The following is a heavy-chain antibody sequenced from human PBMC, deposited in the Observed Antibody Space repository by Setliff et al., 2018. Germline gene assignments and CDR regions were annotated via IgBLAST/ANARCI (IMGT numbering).Heavy chain of an antibody. Sequence: PGESLKLSCQASGYSFLIYWIGWVRRMPGKGLEWMGIIYPGDSDIRYSPSFEGQVTISADKSITTAYLQWSSLKASDTATYFCVRAGSGIGGDLDYWGQGTLVTVSS. CDR3: VRAGSGIGGDLDY. CDR2: IYPGDSDI. J-gene: IGHJ4*02. CDR1: GYSFLIYW. D-gene: IGHD3-10*01. V-gene: IGHV5-51*01.